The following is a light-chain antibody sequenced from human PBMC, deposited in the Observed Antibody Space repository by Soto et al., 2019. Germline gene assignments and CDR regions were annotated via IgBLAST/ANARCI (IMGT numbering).Light chain of an antibody. V-gene: IGLV1-40*01. J-gene: IGLJ3*02. CDR3: QSYDSALGAWV. CDR2: GNG. CDR1: SSNIGADYN. Sequence: QSVLTQPPSVSGAPGQRVTISCTGSSSNIGADYNVYWYQHLPGTAPKLLMSGNGNRPSGVPDRFFGSKSDTSASLAITGLQAEYEADYYCQSYDSALGAWVFGGGTELTVL.